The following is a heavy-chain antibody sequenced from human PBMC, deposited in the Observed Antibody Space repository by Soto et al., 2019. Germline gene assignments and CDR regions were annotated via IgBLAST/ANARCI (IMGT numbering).Heavy chain of an antibody. V-gene: IGHV3-23*01. CDR2: ISGSGGST. D-gene: IGHD3-22*01. Sequence: GGSLRLSCAASGFIFSSYAMNWVRQPPGKGLEWVSAISGSGGSTYYADSVKGRFTISRDNSKNSLYLQMNSLRAEDTAVYYCARDQLYYNDISGRPLNAFDVWGQGTMVTVSS. CDR3: ARDQLYYNDISGRPLNAFDV. J-gene: IGHJ3*01. CDR1: GFIFSSYA.